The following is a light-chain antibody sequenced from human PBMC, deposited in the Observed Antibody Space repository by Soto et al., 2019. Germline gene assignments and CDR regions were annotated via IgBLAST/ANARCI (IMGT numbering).Light chain of an antibody. Sequence: DIVMTQSPLSLSVSPGEPASISCRSSQSLLRNNGRNYLDWYVQKPGQSPQLLIYLGSTRAFGVPDRFSGVGSGADFTLIISRVEAADVGVYFCMQSQQTPRTFGGGTKVEIK. V-gene: IGKV2-28*01. J-gene: IGKJ4*01. CDR2: LGS. CDR1: QSLLRNNGRNY. CDR3: MQSQQTPRT.